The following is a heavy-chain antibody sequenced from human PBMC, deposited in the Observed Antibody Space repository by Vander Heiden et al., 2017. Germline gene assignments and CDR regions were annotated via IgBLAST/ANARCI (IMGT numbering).Heavy chain of an antibody. J-gene: IGHJ2*01. CDR3: ARPIAGAGYWYFDL. Sequence: QVQLQQWGAGLLKPSANLSLTCAVYGGSFSGYYWSWLRQPPGKGLEWIGEINHSGSTNYNPSLKSRVTISVDTSKNQFSLKLSSVTAADTAVYYCARPIAGAGYWYFDLWCRGTLVTVSS. CDR2: INHSGST. V-gene: IGHV4-34*01. CDR1: GGSFSGYY. D-gene: IGHD6-19*01.